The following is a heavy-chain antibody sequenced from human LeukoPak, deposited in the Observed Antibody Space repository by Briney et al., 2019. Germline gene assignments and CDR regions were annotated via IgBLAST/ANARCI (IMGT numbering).Heavy chain of an antibody. Sequence: GGSLRLSCAAYGFTFSKFWMRWVRQAPGKGLEWVANIKEDGSTKHYVDSVKGRFTIYSDKAKNSLSLQMNYLRAEDTSVYYCTVSGNYDDYVVYWGQGTLVTVSS. V-gene: IGHV3-7*01. D-gene: IGHD4-17*01. CDR2: IKEDGSTK. CDR1: GFTFSKFW. J-gene: IGHJ4*02. CDR3: TVSGNYDDYVVY.